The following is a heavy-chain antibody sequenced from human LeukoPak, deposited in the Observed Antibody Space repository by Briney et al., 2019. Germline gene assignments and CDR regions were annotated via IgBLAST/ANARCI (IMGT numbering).Heavy chain of an antibody. Sequence: VGALILSCAASGVTFSNSAMNWVRQVPRKGLEWVSAIDYDSSHIYYAASVRGRFTISRENARNSVYPQMHSLRVEDTAVYYCARDPLRYLRVGHYDYWGQGTLVAVSS. CDR3: ARDPLRYLRVGHYDY. J-gene: IGHJ4*02. CDR2: IDYDSSHI. D-gene: IGHD3-9*01. V-gene: IGHV3-21*01. CDR1: GVTFSNSA.